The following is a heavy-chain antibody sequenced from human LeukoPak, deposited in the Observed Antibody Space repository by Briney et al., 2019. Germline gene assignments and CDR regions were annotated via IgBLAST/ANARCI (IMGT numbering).Heavy chain of an antibody. CDR3: AIVTTADGY. J-gene: IGHJ4*02. D-gene: IGHD4-17*01. CDR2: INPTHGGT. Sequence: ASVKVSCKASGYIFTSYYIHWVRQAPGQGLEWMGWINPTHGGTNFAQKFQGRVTMTRDTSITTAYMELTRLISDDTAMYYCAIVTTADGYWGQGTPLTVSS. CDR1: GYIFTSYY. V-gene: IGHV1-2*02.